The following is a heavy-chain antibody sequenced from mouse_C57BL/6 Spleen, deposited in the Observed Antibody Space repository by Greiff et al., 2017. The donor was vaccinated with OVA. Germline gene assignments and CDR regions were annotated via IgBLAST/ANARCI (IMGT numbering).Heavy chain of an antibody. CDR3: ARSPFIHYAMDY. CDR1: GYSFTGYY. J-gene: IGHJ4*01. D-gene: IGHD1-1*01. Sequence: QVQLKESGPELVKPGASVKISCKASGYSFTGYYIHWVKQRPGQGLEWIGWIYPGSGNTKYNEKFKGKATLTADTSSSTAYMQLSSLTSEDSAVYYCARSPFIHYAMDYWGQGTSVTVSS. V-gene: IGHV1-66*01. CDR2: IYPGSGNT.